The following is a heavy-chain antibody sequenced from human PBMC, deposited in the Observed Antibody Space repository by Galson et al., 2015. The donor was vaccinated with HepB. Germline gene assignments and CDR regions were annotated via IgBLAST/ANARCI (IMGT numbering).Heavy chain of an antibody. D-gene: IGHD4-23*01. J-gene: IGHJ6*02. CDR1: GFTFRVYW. V-gene: IGHV3-74*01. Sequence: SLRLSCAASGFTFRVYWMNWVRQAPGKGLVWVSRIDEDGTNTKYADSVKGRFTVSRDNAKNTLFLQMNGLGAEDSAVYYCARDKQDYGGGYYFNGMDVWGPGTTVTVSS. CDR3: ARDKQDYGGGYYFNGMDV. CDR2: IDEDGTNT.